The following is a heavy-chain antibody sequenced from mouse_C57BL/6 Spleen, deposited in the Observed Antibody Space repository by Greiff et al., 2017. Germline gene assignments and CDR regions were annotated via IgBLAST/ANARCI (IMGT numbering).Heavy chain of an antibody. CDR2: INPNNGGT. CDR1: GYTFTDYN. CDR3: VRNFYDGLLYAMDY. J-gene: IGHJ4*01. D-gene: IGHD2-3*01. Sequence: EVQLQQSGPELVKPGASVKMSCKASGYTFTDYNMHWVKQSHGKSLEWIGDINPNNGGTSYNQKFKGKATLTVNKSSSTAYMELRSLTSEDSVGYYWVRNFYDGLLYAMDYWGQGTSVTVS. V-gene: IGHV1-22*01.